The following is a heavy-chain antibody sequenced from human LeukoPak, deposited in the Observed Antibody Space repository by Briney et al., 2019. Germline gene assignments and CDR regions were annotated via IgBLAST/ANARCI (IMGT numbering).Heavy chain of an antibody. Sequence: ASVKVSCKASGGTFSSYAISWVRQAPGQGLEWMGGIIPIFGTANYAQKFQGRVTITADESTSTAYMELSSLRSEDTAVYYCARDSFAGTRFFDYWGQGTLVTVSS. CDR3: ARDSFAGTRFFDY. D-gene: IGHD1-7*01. CDR1: GGTFSSYA. V-gene: IGHV1-69*13. J-gene: IGHJ4*02. CDR2: IIPIFGTA.